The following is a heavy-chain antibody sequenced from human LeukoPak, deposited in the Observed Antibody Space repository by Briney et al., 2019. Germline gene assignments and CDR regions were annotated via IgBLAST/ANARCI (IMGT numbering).Heavy chain of an antibody. CDR1: GFTFSSYA. D-gene: IGHD1-26*01. J-gene: IGHJ4*02. V-gene: IGHV3-64*01. CDR3: ARVASGSYYELPY. Sequence: PGGSLRLSCAASGFTFSSYAMHWVRQAPGKGLEYVSAISSNGGSTYYANSVKGRFTISRDNSKNTLYLQMGSLRAEDMAVYYCARVASGSYYELPYWGQGTLVTVSS. CDR2: ISSNGGST.